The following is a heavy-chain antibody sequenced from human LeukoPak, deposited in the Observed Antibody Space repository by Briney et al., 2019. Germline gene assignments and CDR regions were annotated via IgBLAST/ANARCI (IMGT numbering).Heavy chain of an antibody. J-gene: IGHJ6*02. Sequence: GGSLRLSCAASGFTFSSYRMHWVRQTPGEGLVCVSLIKGDGSSTTYADSVKGRFTISRDNAKNTVYLQMNSLRAEDTAVYYCARGNYHAMDVWGQGTTVTVSS. CDR1: GFTFSSYR. CDR3: ARGNYHAMDV. V-gene: IGHV3-74*01. CDR2: IKGDGSST.